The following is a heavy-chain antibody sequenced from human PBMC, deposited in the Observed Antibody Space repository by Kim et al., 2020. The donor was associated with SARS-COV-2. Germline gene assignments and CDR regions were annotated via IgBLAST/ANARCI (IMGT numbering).Heavy chain of an antibody. CDR1: GFTFNTYG. CDR2: ISYDGSNK. J-gene: IGHJ6*02. D-gene: IGHD3-10*01. V-gene: IGHV3-30*18. Sequence: GGSLRLSCAASGFTFNTYGMYWVRQAQGKGLEWVAVISYDGSNKYYADSVKGRFTISRDNSKNKLYLQMNSLRAEDTAVYYCAKAVLRGVNYYYYGMDVWGQGTTVTVSS. CDR3: AKAVLRGVNYYYYGMDV.